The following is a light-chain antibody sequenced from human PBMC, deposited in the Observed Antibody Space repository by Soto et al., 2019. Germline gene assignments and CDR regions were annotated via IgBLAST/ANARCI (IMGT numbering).Light chain of an antibody. CDR1: QSVSSI. CDR2: DAS. V-gene: IGKV3-15*01. CDR3: QQYNNWPIT. Sequence: EIVMTQSPATLSVSPGERATLSCRASQSVSSILAWYQQKPGQAPRLLIYDASTRATGIPARFSGSGSGTEFTRTISSLQSEDCAVYYCQQYNNWPITFGQGTRLEIK. J-gene: IGKJ5*01.